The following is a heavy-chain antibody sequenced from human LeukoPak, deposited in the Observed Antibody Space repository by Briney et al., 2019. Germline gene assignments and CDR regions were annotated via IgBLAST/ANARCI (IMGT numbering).Heavy chain of an antibody. V-gene: IGHV4-39*07. D-gene: IGHD3-9*01. CDR3: ARPNYDILTGYYYYYGMDV. CDR2: IYYSGST. J-gene: IGHJ6*02. CDR1: GGSISSSSYY. Sequence: SETLSLTCTVSGGSISSSSYYWGWIRQPPGKGLEWIGSIYYSGSTYYNPSLKSRVTISVDTSKNQFSLKLSSVTAADTAVYYCARPNYDILTGYYYYYGMDVWGQGTTVTVSS.